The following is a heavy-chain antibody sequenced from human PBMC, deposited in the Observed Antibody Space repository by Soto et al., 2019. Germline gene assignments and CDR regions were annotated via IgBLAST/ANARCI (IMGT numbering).Heavy chain of an antibody. D-gene: IGHD3-10*01. Sequence: QMQLVQSGAEVKKPGSSVKVSCKASGGTFGNLGISWLRQAPGQGLEWMGGTIQIFDTPHYAEKFRDRLTITADATRTAYMELTSLSSEDTATDYCARDREDGSGTKYNWFDSWGQGTLVTVSS. CDR2: TIQIFDTP. J-gene: IGHJ5*01. V-gene: IGHV1-69*01. CDR1: GGTFGNLG. CDR3: ARDREDGSGTKYNWFDS.